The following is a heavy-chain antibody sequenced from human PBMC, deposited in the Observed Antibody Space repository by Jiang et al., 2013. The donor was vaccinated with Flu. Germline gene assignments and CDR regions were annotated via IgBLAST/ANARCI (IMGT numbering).Heavy chain of an antibody. CDR1: GGSISSYY. J-gene: IGHJ4*02. CDR3: ARVIAVSYPIFDY. D-gene: IGHD6-19*01. CDR2: IYYSGST. V-gene: IGHV4-59*01. Sequence: GSGLVKPSETLSLTCTVSGGSISSYYWSWIRQPPGKGLEWIGYIYYSGSTNYNPSLKSRVTISVDTSKNQFSLKLSSVTAADTAVYYCARVIAVSYPIFDYWGQGTLVTVSS.